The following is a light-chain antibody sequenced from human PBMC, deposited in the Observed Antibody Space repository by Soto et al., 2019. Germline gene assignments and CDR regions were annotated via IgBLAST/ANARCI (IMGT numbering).Light chain of an antibody. CDR1: PSVRNY. V-gene: IGKV3D-15*01. CDR2: GAS. Sequence: EIVLRQSPGTLSLPPGARATPSCRPSPSVRNYYLAWAQQKPGQPPRLLICGASNRATGIPNRISGGGSGTEFTLTISRLQSEDFAEYHCQQYNNWPQTFGQGTKVDIK. J-gene: IGKJ1*01. CDR3: QQYNNWPQT.